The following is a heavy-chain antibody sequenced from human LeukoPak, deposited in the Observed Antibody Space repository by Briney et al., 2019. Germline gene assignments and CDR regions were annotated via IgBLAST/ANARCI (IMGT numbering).Heavy chain of an antibody. D-gene: IGHD1-26*01. CDR1: GFTFDDYA. V-gene: IGHV3-9*01. Sequence: PGRSLGLSCAASGFTFDDYAMHWVRQAPGKGLEWVSGISWNSVSIGYADSVKGRFTISRDNAKNTLYLQMNSLRAEDTAVYYCARKPLLRSFDIWGQGTMVTVSS. J-gene: IGHJ3*02. CDR2: ISWNSVSI. CDR3: ARKPLLRSFDI.